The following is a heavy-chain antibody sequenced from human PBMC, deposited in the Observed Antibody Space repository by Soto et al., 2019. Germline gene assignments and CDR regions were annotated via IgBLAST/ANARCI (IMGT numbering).Heavy chain of an antibody. V-gene: IGHV4-59*01. Sequence: SETLSLTCTVSGGSISSYYWSWIRQPPGKGLEWIGYIYYSGSTNYNPSLKSRVTISVDTSKNQFSLKLSSVTAADTAVYYCARSYVYYDILTGYYPGGDWFDPWGQGTLVTVSS. J-gene: IGHJ5*02. CDR2: IYYSGST. CDR1: GGSISSYY. D-gene: IGHD3-9*01. CDR3: ARSYVYYDILTGYYPGGDWFDP.